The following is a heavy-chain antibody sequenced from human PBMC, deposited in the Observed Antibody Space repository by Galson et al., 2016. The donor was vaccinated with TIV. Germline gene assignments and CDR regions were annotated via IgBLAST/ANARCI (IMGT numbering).Heavy chain of an antibody. V-gene: IGHV1-46*01. Sequence: SVKVSCKASGYTFTASYIHWVRQAPGQGLEWMGIIDPNGGNASYAQKFQGRVTMTSDTSTTTVYLELNSLRSDDTARYYCVGFISGDQAFNSWGQGTLVSVSS. CDR1: GYTFTASY. CDR3: VGFISGDQAFNS. CDR2: IDPNGGNA. D-gene: IGHD1-26*01. J-gene: IGHJ4*02.